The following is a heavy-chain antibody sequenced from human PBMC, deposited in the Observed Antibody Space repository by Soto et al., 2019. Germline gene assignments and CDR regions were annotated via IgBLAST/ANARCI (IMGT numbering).Heavy chain of an antibody. D-gene: IGHD1-26*01. Sequence: GGSLRLSCAASGFTVSSNYMSWVRQAPGKGLEWVSVIYSGGSTYYADSVKGRFTISRDNSKNTLYLQMNSLRAEDTAVYYCARDRVLGSEYIGSYYYYYGMDVWGQGTTVTVSS. CDR2: IYSGGST. J-gene: IGHJ6*02. CDR1: GFTVSSNY. V-gene: IGHV3-66*01. CDR3: ARDRVLGSEYIGSYYYYYGMDV.